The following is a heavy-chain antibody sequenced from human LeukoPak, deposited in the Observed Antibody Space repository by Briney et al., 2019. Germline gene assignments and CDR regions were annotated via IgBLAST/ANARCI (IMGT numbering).Heavy chain of an antibody. CDR1: GGSISSSSYY. J-gene: IGHJ3*02. CDR3: ARGRSSGYYYDAFDI. Sequence: SETLSLTFTVSGGSISSSSYYWGWIRQPPGKGLEWIGSIYYSGSTYYNPSLKSRVTISVDTSKNQFSLKLSSVTAADAAVYYCARGRSSGYYYDAFDIWGQGTMVTVSS. V-gene: IGHV4-39*07. D-gene: IGHD3-22*01. CDR2: IYYSGST.